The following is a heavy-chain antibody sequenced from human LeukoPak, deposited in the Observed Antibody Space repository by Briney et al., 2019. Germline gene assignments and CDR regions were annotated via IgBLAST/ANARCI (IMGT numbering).Heavy chain of an antibody. CDR3: AREVVVPAAQNYYYYYGMDV. CDR2: IYYSGST. J-gene: IGHJ6*02. V-gene: IGHV4-59*01. Sequence: SETLSLTCTVSGGSISRYYWSWIRQPPGKGLEWLGYIYYSGSTNYNPSLKSRVTISVDTSKNQFSLKLSSVTAADTAVYYCAREVVVPAAQNYYYYYGMDVWGQGTTVTVSS. CDR1: GGSISRYY. D-gene: IGHD2-2*01.